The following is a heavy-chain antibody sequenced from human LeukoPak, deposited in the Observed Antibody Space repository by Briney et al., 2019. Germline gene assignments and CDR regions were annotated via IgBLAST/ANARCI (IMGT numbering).Heavy chain of an antibody. CDR2: IIPIFGTA. CDR3: ARHKTAYDILTGYHNWFDP. V-gene: IGHV1-69*13. Sequence: SVKVSCKASGGTFSSYAISWVRQAPGQGLEWMGGIIPIFGTANYAQKFQGRVTITADESTSTAYMELSSLRSEDTAVYYFARHKTAYDILTGYHNWFDPWGQGTLVTVSS. CDR1: GGTFSSYA. D-gene: IGHD3-9*01. J-gene: IGHJ5*02.